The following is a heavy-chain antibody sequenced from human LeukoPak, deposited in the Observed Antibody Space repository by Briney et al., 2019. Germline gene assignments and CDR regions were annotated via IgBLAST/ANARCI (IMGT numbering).Heavy chain of an antibody. J-gene: IGHJ4*02. CDR2: YSGGST. D-gene: IGHD1-26*01. CDR1: GFTVSSNY. Sequence: GGSLRLSCAASGFTVSSNYMSWVRQAPGKGLEWVSIYSGGSTFYADSVKGRFTISRDNSKNTLYLQMNSLRAEDTAVYYCARGGSYLSAFDIWGQGTLVTASS. CDR3: ARGGSYLSAFDI. V-gene: IGHV3-53*01.